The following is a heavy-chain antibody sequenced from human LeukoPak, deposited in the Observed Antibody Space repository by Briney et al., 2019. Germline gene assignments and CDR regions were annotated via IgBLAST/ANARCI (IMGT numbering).Heavy chain of an antibody. CDR3: ARVAVVNDAFDI. CDR1: GGPFSGYY. CDR2: INHSGST. Sequence: PSETLSLTCAVYGGPFSGYYWSWIRQPPGKGLEWIGEINHSGSTNYNPSLKSRVTISVDTSKSQFSLKLSSVTAADTAVYYCARVAVVNDAFDIWGQGTMVTVSS. J-gene: IGHJ3*02. V-gene: IGHV4-34*01.